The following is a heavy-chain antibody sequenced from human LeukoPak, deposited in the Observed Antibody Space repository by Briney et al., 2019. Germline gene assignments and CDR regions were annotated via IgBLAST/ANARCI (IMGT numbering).Heavy chain of an antibody. CDR1: GGSFSSSSYY. D-gene: IGHD5-24*01. V-gene: IGHV4-39*01. Sequence: SETLSLTCTVSGGSFSSSSYYWGWIRQPPGKGLEWIGRMYYSGSTYYNASLRGRVTISVDTSKNQFSLKLSSVTAADTAVYYCARHFDRDGYKSNAFDIWGQGTMVTVSS. CDR3: ARHFDRDGYKSNAFDI. J-gene: IGHJ3*02. CDR2: MYYSGST.